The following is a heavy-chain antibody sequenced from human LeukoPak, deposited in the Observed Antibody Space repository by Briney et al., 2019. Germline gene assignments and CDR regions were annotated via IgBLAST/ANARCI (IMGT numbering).Heavy chain of an antibody. CDR1: GGSISSYC. CDR2: IYCGGST. CDR3: AREVVVRGAPIAFDI. V-gene: IGHV4-59*01. D-gene: IGHD3-10*01. J-gene: IGHJ3*02. Sequence: SETLSLTCTVSGGSISSYCWSWIRQPPGKGLEWIGYIYCGGSTNYNPSLKSRVTISVDTSKNQFSLKLSSVTAADTAVYYCAREVVVRGAPIAFDIWGQGTMVTVSS.